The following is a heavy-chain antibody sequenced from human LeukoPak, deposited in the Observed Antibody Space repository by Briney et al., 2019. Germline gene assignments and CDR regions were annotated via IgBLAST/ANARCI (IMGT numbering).Heavy chain of an antibody. D-gene: IGHD2-15*01. CDR2: ISDSGGST. CDR3: AKLTLLGYCSGGSCYDRRVFDY. CDR1: GFTFSSYA. V-gene: IGHV3-23*01. J-gene: IGHJ4*02. Sequence: GGSLRLSCAASGFTFSSYAMSWVRQAPGKGLEWVSTISDSGGSTHYADSVKGRFTISRDNSKNTLYLQMNSLRAENTAVYYCAKLTLLGYCSGGSCYDRRVFDYWGQGTLVTVSS.